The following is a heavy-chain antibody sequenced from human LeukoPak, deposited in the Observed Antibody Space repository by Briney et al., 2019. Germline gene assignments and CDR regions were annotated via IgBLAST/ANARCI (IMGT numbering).Heavy chain of an antibody. CDR3: ARQVEVVNYVFSWFDP. CDR2: IYPGDSDT. CDR1: GYSFTSYW. J-gene: IGHJ5*02. Sequence: GESLQISFQGSGYSFTSYWIGWVRQMPGKGLEWMGIIYPGDSDTRYSPSFQGQVTISADKSISTAYLQWSSLKASDTAMYYCARQVEVVNYVFSWFDPWGQGTLVTVSS. D-gene: IGHD1-7*01. V-gene: IGHV5-51*01.